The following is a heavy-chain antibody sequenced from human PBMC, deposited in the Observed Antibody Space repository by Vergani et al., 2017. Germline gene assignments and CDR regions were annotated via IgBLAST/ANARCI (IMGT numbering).Heavy chain of an antibody. J-gene: IGHJ6*02. CDR2: IDPSDSYT. CDR1: GYSFTSYW. V-gene: IGHV5-10-1*01. D-gene: IGHD6-19*01. Sequence: EVQLVQSGAEVKKPGESLRISCKGSGYSFTSYWISWVRQMPGKGLEWMGRIDPSDSYTNYSPSFQGHVTISAYKSISTAYLQWSSLKASDTAIYYCARQVAVAGKWWGPYYYYGMDVWGQGTTVTVSS. CDR3: ARQVAVAGKWWGPYYYYGMDV.